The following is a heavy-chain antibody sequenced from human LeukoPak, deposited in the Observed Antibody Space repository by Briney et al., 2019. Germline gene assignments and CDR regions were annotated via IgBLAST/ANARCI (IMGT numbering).Heavy chain of an antibody. Sequence: SQTLSLTCTVSGGSISSGDYYWSWIRQPPGKGLEWIEYIYYSGSTYYNPSLKSRVTISVDTSKNQFSLKLSSVTAADTAVYYCARGDYGDYVPDWYFDLWGRGTLVTVSS. D-gene: IGHD4-17*01. V-gene: IGHV4-30-4*01. CDR1: GGSISSGDYY. CDR3: ARGDYGDYVPDWYFDL. CDR2: IYYSGST. J-gene: IGHJ2*01.